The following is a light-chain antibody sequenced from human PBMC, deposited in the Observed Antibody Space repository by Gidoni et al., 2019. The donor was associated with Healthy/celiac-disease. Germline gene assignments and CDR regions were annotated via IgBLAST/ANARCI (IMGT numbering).Light chain of an antibody. Sequence: DIQLTQSPSFLSASVGDRVTITCRASQGISSYLAWYQQKPWKAPNLLIYAASTLQSGVPSRFSGSGSGTEFTLTISSLQPEDFATYYCQQLNSYPPGLTFGGGTKVEIK. CDR2: AAS. CDR1: QGISSY. CDR3: QQLNSYPPGLT. V-gene: IGKV1-9*01. J-gene: IGKJ4*01.